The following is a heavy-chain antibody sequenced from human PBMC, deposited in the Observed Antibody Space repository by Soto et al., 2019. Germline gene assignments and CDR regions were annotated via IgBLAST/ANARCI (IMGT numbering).Heavy chain of an antibody. D-gene: IGHD2-2*01. V-gene: IGHV1-3*01. Sequence: ASVKVSCKSSGDTFTSYAMHWVRQAPGQRLEWMGWIDAGNGNTKYSQKFQGRVTITRDTSASTAYMELSSLRSEDTAVYYCARINLRYCSSTSCRGGFDYWGQGTLVTVSS. CDR3: ARINLRYCSSTSCRGGFDY. J-gene: IGHJ4*02. CDR1: GDTFTSYA. CDR2: IDAGNGNT.